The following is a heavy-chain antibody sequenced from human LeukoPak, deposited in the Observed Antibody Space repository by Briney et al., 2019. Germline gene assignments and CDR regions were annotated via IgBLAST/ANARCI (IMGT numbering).Heavy chain of an antibody. Sequence: PSETLSLTCTVSGGSISSGDYYWSWIRQPPGKGLEWIGHIYYSGSTYYNPSLKSRVTISVDTSKNQFSLKLSSVTAADTAVYYCARTRLFRKNYYDSSGEDYWGQGTLVTVSS. CDR1: GGSISSGDYY. J-gene: IGHJ4*02. CDR3: ARTRLFRKNYYDSSGEDY. CDR2: IYYSGST. D-gene: IGHD3-22*01. V-gene: IGHV4-30-4*01.